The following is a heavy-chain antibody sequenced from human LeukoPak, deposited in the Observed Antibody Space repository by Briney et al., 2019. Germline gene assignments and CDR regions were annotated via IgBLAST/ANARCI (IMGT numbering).Heavy chain of an antibody. V-gene: IGHV3-15*07. Sequence: GGSLRLSCAASGFTFSKAWINWVRQAPGKGLEWVGRIKSKADGGTTEYAAPVKGRFTISRDDSKNTLYLQMNSLKTEDTAVYYCTTDFEGYYNSSGYYDYWGQGTLVTVSS. CDR3: TTDFEGYYNSSGYYDY. D-gene: IGHD3-22*01. J-gene: IGHJ4*02. CDR1: GFTFSKAW. CDR2: IKSKADGGTT.